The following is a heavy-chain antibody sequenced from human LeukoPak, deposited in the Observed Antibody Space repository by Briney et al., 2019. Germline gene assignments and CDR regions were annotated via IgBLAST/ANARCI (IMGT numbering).Heavy chain of an antibody. CDR2: IYYSGST. V-gene: IGHV4-39*01. Sequence: SGALSLPFPVPGCSISSSSYYWGWIRPPPGKGLEWVGGIYYSGSTYYNPSLKSRVTISVDTSKNQFSLKLSSVTAADTAVYYCAADCIAARHRWLSYYYYGMDVWGQGTTVTVSS. J-gene: IGHJ6*02. CDR3: AADCIAARHRWLSYYYYGMDV. D-gene: IGHD6-6*01. CDR1: GCSISSSSYY.